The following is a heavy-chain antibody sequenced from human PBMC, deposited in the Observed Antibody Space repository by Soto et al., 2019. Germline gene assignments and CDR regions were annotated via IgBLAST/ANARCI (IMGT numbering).Heavy chain of an antibody. D-gene: IGHD3-10*01. CDR3: ARSVRPLGWFDP. Sequence: GGSLRLSCVASGFTLSTYAMSWVRQAPGKGLEWVSAISGNGDSTNYADSVKGRFTISRDNFGNTMYLQMNSVRVEDTAVYYCARSVRPLGWFDPWGQGSRVTVSS. CDR1: GFTLSTYA. CDR2: ISGNGDST. J-gene: IGHJ5*02. V-gene: IGHV3-23*01.